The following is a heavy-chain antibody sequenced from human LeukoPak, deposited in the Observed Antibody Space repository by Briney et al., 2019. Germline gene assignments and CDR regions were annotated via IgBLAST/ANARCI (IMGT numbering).Heavy chain of an antibody. CDR1: GFTFSSNA. J-gene: IGHJ4*02. V-gene: IGHV3-23*01. D-gene: IGHD6-19*01. Sequence: GGSLRLSCAASGFTFSSNAMIWVRQAPGKGLEWVSVISGSGGNTYYADSVEGRLTISRDNYKNTLYLQMNSLRAEDTAVYYCAKAVGSGWRYYFDYWGQGTLVTVSS. CDR3: AKAVGSGWRYYFDY. CDR2: ISGSGGNT.